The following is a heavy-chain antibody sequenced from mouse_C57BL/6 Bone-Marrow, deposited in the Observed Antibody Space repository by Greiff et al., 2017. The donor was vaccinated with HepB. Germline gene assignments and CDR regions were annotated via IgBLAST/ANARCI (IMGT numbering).Heavy chain of an antibody. Sequence: QVQLQQSGAELVKPGASVKISCKASGYAFSSYWMNWVKQRPGKGLEWIVQIYPGDGDTNYNGKFKGKATLTADKSSSTAYMQLSSLTSEDSAVYFCARWGSSTYWYFDVWGTGTTVTVSS. V-gene: IGHV1-80*01. CDR1: GYAFSSYW. CDR2: IYPGDGDT. D-gene: IGHD1-1*01. CDR3: ARWGSSTYWYFDV. J-gene: IGHJ1*03.